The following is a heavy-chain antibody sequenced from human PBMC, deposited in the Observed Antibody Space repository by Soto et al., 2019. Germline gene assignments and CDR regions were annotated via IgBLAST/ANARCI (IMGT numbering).Heavy chain of an antibody. CDR3: ARDSSVDPGIAVAGTPHY. CDR1: GYTFTSYG. J-gene: IGHJ4*02. CDR2: ISAYNGNT. D-gene: IGHD6-19*01. Sequence: ASVKASCKASGYTFTSYGFTWVRQAPGQGHEWMGWISAYNGNTNYAQKFQGRVTITRDTSASTAYMELSSLRSEDTAVYYCARDSSVDPGIAVAGTPHYWGPGTLVTVSS. V-gene: IGHV1-18*01.